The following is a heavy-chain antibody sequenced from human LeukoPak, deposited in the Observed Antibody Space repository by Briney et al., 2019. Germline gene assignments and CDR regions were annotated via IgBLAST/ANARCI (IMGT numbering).Heavy chain of an antibody. J-gene: IGHJ4*02. CDR3: ARARRIVGATWYK. CDR2: MNPNSGNT. V-gene: IGHV1-8*01. D-gene: IGHD1-26*01. Sequence: ASVKVSCKASGYTFTSYDINWVRQATGQGLEWMGWMNPNSGNTGYAQKFQGRVTMTRNTSISTAYMELSSLRSEDTAVYYCARARRIVGATWYKGGQEPWVTVSA. CDR1: GYTFTSYD.